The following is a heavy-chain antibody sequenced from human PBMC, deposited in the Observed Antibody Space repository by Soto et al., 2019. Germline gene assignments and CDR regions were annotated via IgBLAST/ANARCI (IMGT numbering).Heavy chain of an antibody. CDR2: IGGSDGST. CDR1: GFTFSSYW. Sequence: GGSLRLSCAASGFTFSSYWMTWVRQAPGKGLEWVSGIGGSDGSTSYADSVKGRFTISRDTSKNTLYLQMSSLRVEDTAIYYCTKTRYFDFPGTFDYWGQGTQVTVSS. CDR3: TKTRYFDFPGTFDY. V-gene: IGHV3-23*01. D-gene: IGHD3-9*01. J-gene: IGHJ4*02.